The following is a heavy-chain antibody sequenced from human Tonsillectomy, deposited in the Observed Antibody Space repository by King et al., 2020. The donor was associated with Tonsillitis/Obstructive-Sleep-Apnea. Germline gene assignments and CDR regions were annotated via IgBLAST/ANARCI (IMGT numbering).Heavy chain of an antibody. J-gene: IGHJ4*02. D-gene: IGHD3-3*01. Sequence: VQLVESGGGLIQPGGSLRLSCAASGFTFNFYSMDWVRQAPGKGLEGVSYISGSGNTIYYADSVKGRLTISRDNAKSSLYLQMNRLGDEDTAVYYCTRDIRGNYDFWSGYPGYWGQGTLVTVSS. CDR2: ISGSGNTI. V-gene: IGHV3-48*02. CDR3: TRDIRGNYDFWSGYPGY. CDR1: GFTFNFYS.